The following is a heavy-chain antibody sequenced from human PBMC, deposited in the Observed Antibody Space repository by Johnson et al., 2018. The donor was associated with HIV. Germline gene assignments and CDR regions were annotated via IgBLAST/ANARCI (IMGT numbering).Heavy chain of an antibody. CDR1: GFNFSKFG. J-gene: IGHJ3*02. V-gene: IGHV3-30*19. D-gene: IGHD2-21*01. CDR2: ISYDGSNK. CDR3: VKDGDWGRGDI. Sequence: QVRLVESGGGVVQPGRSLRLSCAASGFNFSKFGMHWVRQAPGKGLQWVAVISYDGSNKYYADSVKGRFTISRDNSKNTLYLQMNSLRGEDTAVYYCVKDGDWGRGDIWGQGTMVTVSS.